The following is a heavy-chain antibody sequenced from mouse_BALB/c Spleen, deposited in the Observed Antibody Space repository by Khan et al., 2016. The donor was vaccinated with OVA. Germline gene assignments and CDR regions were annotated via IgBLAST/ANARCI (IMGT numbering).Heavy chain of an antibody. CDR2: IWSAGST. D-gene: IGHD2-4*01. V-gene: IGHV2-2*02. J-gene: IGHJ3*01. CDR1: GFSLTNYS. Sequence: QVQLKESGPGLVQPPQSLSITCTVSGFSLTNYSVHWVRQSPGKGLEWLGVIWSAGSTDYNAAFISRLSISKDNSRSQVFFKMNSLQPNDTAKYYCARRDYDYDRGALFAYWGQGTLVTISA. CDR3: ARRDYDYDRGALFAY.